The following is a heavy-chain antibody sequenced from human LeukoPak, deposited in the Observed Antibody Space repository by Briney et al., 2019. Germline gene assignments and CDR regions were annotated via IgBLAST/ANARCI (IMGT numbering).Heavy chain of an antibody. CDR2: IKQDGSEK. V-gene: IGHV3-7*01. D-gene: IGHD3-3*01. CDR3: AKDLRYYDFWSGLADY. Sequence: GGSLRLPCAASGFTFSSYWMSWVRQAPGKGLEWVANIKQDGSEKYYVDSVKGRFTISRDNSKNTLYLQMNSLRAEDTAVYYCAKDLRYYDFWSGLADYWGQGTLVTVSS. J-gene: IGHJ4*02. CDR1: GFTFSSYW.